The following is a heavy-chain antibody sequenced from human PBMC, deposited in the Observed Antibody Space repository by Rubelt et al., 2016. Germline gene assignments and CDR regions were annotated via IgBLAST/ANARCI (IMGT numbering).Heavy chain of an antibody. D-gene: IGHD3-22*01. CDR2: IYHSGST. CDR1: GYSISSGYY. Sequence: QVQLQESGPGLVKPSETLSLTCTVSGYSISSGYYWGWIRQPPGKGLEWIGSIYHSGSTYYNPSLKSRVTISVDTSKNQFSLKMNSVTAADTAVYYCALTTMIPGMDVWGQGTTVTVSS. V-gene: IGHV4-38-2*02. CDR3: ALTTMIPGMDV. J-gene: IGHJ6*02.